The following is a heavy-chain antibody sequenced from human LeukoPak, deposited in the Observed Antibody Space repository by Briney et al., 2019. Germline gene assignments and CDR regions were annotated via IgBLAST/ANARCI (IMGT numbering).Heavy chain of an antibody. CDR2: MSYDGSNK. D-gene: IGHD2-21*02. V-gene: IGHV3-30-3*01. CDR3: ARSEHIVVVTSTPASY. CDR1: GFTFSSYA. J-gene: IGHJ4*02. Sequence: GGSLRLSCAASGFTFSSYAMHWVRQAPGKGLEWVAVMSYDGSNKYYADSVKGRFTISRDNSKNTVFMEMNSLKPEDTALYHCARSEHIVVVTSTPASYWGQGTLVTVSS.